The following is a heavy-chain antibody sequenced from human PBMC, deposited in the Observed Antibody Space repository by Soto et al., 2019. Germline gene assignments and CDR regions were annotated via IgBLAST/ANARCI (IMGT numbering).Heavy chain of an antibody. CDR3: AQDHNGGSSYYYYFAMDV. CDR1: GYTFTGYC. CDR2: INPNSGGT. J-gene: IGHJ6*02. V-gene: IGHV1-2*02. Sequence: ASVKVSCKASGYTFTGYCLHWVRQAPGQGLEWMGWINPNSGGTNYAQNFQGRVTMTRDTFISTAYMELSRLTSDDTAVYYCAQDHNGGSSYYYYFAMDVWGQGTTVTVSS. D-gene: IGHD2-8*01.